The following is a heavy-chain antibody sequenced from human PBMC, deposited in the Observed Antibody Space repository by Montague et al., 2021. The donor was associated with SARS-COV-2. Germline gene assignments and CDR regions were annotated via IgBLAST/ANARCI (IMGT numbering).Heavy chain of an antibody. Sequence: SLRLSCAASGFTFSSYAMHWVRQAPGKGLEWVAVISYDGNNKYYADSVKGRFTISRDNSKNTLYLQMNSLRAEDTAVYYCARVPPGLLWFGEIDYWGQGTLVTVSS. D-gene: IGHD3-10*01. J-gene: IGHJ4*02. CDR1: GFTFSSYA. CDR2: ISYDGNNK. CDR3: ARVPPGLLWFGEIDY. V-gene: IGHV3-30-3*01.